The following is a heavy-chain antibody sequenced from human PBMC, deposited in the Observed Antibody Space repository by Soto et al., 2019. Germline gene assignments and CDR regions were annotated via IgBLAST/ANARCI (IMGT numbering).Heavy chain of an antibody. CDR2: IYDSGST. D-gene: IGHD3-9*01. J-gene: IGHJ5*02. Sequence: QLHESGPGLVKPSETLFLTCTLSGGSISRSGYYWGWIRQPPGKGLEWIGSIYDSGSTYYNPSLKGRVTISVDTSKNQFSLKLSSVTAADTAVYYCARPNTGCYHWFDPWGQGTLVTVSS. CDR3: ARPNTGCYHWFDP. V-gene: IGHV4-39*01. CDR1: GGSISRSGYY.